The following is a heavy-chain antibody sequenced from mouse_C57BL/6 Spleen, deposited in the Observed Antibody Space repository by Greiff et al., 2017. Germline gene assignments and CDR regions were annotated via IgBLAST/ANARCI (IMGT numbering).Heavy chain of an antibody. D-gene: IGHD1-1*02. CDR1: GYTFTDYY. J-gene: IGHJ2*01. CDR2: INPYNGGT. CDR3: ARDDGGYY. V-gene: IGHV1-19*01. Sequence: VQLQQSGPVLVKPGASVKMSCKASGYTFTDYYMNWVKQSHGKSLEWIGVINPYNGGTSYNQKFKGKATLTVDKSSSTAYMELNGLTSEDTAVYYCARDDGGYYWGQGTTLTASS.